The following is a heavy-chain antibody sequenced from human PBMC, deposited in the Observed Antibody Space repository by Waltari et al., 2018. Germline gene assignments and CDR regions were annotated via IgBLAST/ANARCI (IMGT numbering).Heavy chain of an antibody. CDR2: IYSGGST. D-gene: IGHD6-19*01. CDR1: GFTVRRHY. V-gene: IGHV3-53*01. J-gene: IGHJ4*01. Sequence: EVQLVESGGGLIQPGGSLRLSCAASGFTVRRHYMRWVRQAPGKGLEWVSVIYSGGSTYYADSVKGRFTISRDNSKNTLYLQMNSLRAEDTAVYYCARGIAVAGYYFDYWGQGTLVTVSS. CDR3: ARGIAVAGYYFDY.